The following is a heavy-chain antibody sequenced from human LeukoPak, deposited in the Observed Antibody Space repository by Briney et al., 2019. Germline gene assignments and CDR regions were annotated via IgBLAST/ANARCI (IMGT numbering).Heavy chain of an antibody. Sequence: ASVEFSCKASVYTFTGYYMLWVRQAPGQGLEWMGWINPNSGGTNYAQQFQGTVTMTRDTSISTAYMELSRLRSDDTAVYYRARDMVVRGVIIPRGGMDVWGQGTTVTVSS. CDR3: ARDMVVRGVIIPRGGMDV. V-gene: IGHV1-2*02. J-gene: IGHJ6*02. D-gene: IGHD3-10*01. CDR2: INPNSGGT. CDR1: VYTFTGYY.